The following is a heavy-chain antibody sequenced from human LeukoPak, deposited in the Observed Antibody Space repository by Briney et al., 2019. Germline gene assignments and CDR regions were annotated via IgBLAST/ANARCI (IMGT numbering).Heavy chain of an antibody. Sequence: ASVKVSCKASGYTFTSYYMHWVRQAPGQGLEWMGWISPYNGNTNYAQKLQGRVTMTTDTSTSTAYMELRSLTSDDTAVYYCARDMEQWLVGPFDYWGQGTLVTVSS. CDR2: ISPYNGNT. J-gene: IGHJ4*02. D-gene: IGHD6-19*01. V-gene: IGHV1-18*01. CDR3: ARDMEQWLVGPFDY. CDR1: GYTFTSYY.